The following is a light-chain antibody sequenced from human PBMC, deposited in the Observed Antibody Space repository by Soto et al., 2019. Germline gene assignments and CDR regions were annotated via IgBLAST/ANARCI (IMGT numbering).Light chain of an antibody. V-gene: IGLV2-8*01. CDR1: SSDVGGHNY. CDR2: DVN. J-gene: IGLJ1*01. CDR3: LSYAGGNNF. Sequence: QSALTQPPSASGSPGQSVTISCTGTSSDVGGHNYVSWYQQHPGKVPKHMVSDVNNRPSGVPDRFSGSKSGNTASLTVSGRQAEDEADYDCLSYAGGNNFFGTGTKLTVL.